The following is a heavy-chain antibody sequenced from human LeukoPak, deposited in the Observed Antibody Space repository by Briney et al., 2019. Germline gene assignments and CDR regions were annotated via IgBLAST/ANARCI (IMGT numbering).Heavy chain of an antibody. J-gene: IGHJ4*02. Sequence: PGGSLRLSCAASEFTFSDYFMSWIRQAPGKGLEWLSHISSSGTGYYTDSVKGRATISRDNAKNSLYLQMNSLRAEDTAVYYCARPAYCGGNCYYFPDYWGQGTLVTVSS. CDR2: ISSSGTG. CDR3: ARPAYCGGNCYYFPDY. CDR1: EFTFSDYF. D-gene: IGHD2-21*02. V-gene: IGHV3-11*04.